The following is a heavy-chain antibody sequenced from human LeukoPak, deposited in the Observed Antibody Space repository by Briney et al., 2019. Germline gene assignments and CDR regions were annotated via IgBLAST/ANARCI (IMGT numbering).Heavy chain of an antibody. Sequence: GGSLRLSCAASGFTFDDYAMHWVRQAPGKGLEWVSLISWDGGSTYYADSVKGRFTISRDNSKNSLYLQMNSLRAEDTALYYCAKDSVAVAGTEGGLDYWGQGTLVTVSS. CDR1: GFTFDDYA. V-gene: IGHV3-43D*03. CDR3: AKDSVAVAGTEGGLDY. CDR2: ISWDGGST. D-gene: IGHD6-19*01. J-gene: IGHJ4*02.